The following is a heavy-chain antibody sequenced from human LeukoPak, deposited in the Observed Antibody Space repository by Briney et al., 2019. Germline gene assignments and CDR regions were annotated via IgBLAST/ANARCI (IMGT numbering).Heavy chain of an antibody. V-gene: IGHV1-8*01. CDR1: GYTFTTYD. Sequence: ASVKVSCKASGYTFTTYDINWVRQATGQGLEWMGWMNPNSGNTGYTQKFQGRVTMTRNTSISTAYMELSSLRSEDTAVYYCARGRGSGHKENWFDPWGQETLVTVSS. CDR2: MNPNSGNT. D-gene: IGHD6-19*01. CDR3: ARGRGSGHKENWFDP. J-gene: IGHJ5*02.